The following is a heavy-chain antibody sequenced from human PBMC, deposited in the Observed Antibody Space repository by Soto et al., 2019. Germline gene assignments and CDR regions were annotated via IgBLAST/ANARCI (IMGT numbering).Heavy chain of an antibody. Sequence: ASVKVSCKASGYTFTSFGITWVRQAPGQGLEWMGWISSYTGHTDYAQHLQDRVAMTTDTSTNTVYMELRSLRSDDTAVYYCARGGSSVLIPIHGLEVWGQGTTVTVSS. D-gene: IGHD3-16*01. CDR1: GYTFTSFG. V-gene: IGHV1-18*01. J-gene: IGHJ6*02. CDR2: ISSYTGHT. CDR3: ARGGSSVLIPIHGLEV.